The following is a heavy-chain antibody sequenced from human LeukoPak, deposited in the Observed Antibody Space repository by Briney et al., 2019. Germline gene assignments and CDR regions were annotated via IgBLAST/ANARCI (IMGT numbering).Heavy chain of an antibody. CDR2: IYYSGST. D-gene: IGHD1-26*01. V-gene: IGHV4-59*01. Sequence: SETLSLTCTVSGGSISSYYWSWIRQPPGKGLEWIGYIYYSGSTNYNPSLKSRVTISVDTSKNQFSLKLSSVTAADTAAYYCARESIVGATTGAFDIWGQGTMVTVSS. CDR3: ARESIVGATTGAFDI. J-gene: IGHJ3*02. CDR1: GGSISSYY.